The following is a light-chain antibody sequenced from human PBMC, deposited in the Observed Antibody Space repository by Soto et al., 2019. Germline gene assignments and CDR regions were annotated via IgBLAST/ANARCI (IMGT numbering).Light chain of an antibody. V-gene: IGLV2-14*01. CDR2: AVT. J-gene: IGLJ1*01. CDR1: SSDVGGYNY. CDR3: SSYTRSSTL. Sequence: QSVLTQPASVSGSPGQSITISCTGTSSDVGGYNYVSWYQQHPGKAPKLMIYAVTDRPSGVSSRFSGSKSGNTASLTIYGLKAEDEADYYCSSYTRSSTLFGTGTKVTV.